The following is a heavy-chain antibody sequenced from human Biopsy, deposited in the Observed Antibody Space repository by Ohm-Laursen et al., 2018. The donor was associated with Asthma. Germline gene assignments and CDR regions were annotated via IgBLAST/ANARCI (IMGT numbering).Heavy chain of an antibody. V-gene: IGHV3-7*01. CDR2: ITHDGSEK. CDR3: ARTFHFWSPYHAEHYQL. CDR1: GFTFGDYC. Sequence: SLRLSCSAFGFTFGDYCMRWVRQVPGQGLEWVANITHDGSEKNHVDSLKGRFTISRDNAKNLLFLQMNSLRAEDTAVYFCARTFHFWSPYHAEHYQLWGQGTLVTVSS. D-gene: IGHD3-3*01. J-gene: IGHJ1*01.